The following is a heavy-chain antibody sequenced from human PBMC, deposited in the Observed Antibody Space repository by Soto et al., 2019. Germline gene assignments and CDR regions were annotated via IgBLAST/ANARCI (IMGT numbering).Heavy chain of an antibody. V-gene: IGHV1-18*01. CDR1: GYTFASYA. Sequence: QVQLVQSGAEVKKPGASVKVSCKASGYTFASYAISWMRQAPGQGLEWMGWISAYNGNTNYAQKLQGRVTITTDTPTSPAYMALRSLSSDATAVYYGARDPPPPDYWGPGPLVSVSS. CDR3: ARDPPPPDY. J-gene: IGHJ4*02. CDR2: ISAYNGNT.